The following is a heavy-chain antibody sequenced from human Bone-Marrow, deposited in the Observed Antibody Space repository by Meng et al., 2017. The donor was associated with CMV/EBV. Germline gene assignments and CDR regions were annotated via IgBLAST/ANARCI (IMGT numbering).Heavy chain of an antibody. J-gene: IGHJ5*02. CDR3: ARAQWLLGYWFDP. CDR2: IYYSGST. Sequence: TVSGGSISSGDYYWSWIRQPPGKGLEWIGYIYYSGSTYYNPSLKSRVTISVDTSKNQFSLKLSSVTAADTAVYYCARAQWLLGYWFDPWGQGTLVTVSS. D-gene: IGHD3-22*01. V-gene: IGHV4-30-4*08. CDR1: GGSISSGDYY.